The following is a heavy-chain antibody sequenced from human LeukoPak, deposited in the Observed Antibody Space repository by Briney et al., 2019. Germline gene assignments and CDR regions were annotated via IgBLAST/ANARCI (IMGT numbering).Heavy chain of an antibody. D-gene: IGHD3-3*01. CDR1: EFTFSSYS. Sequence: GGSLRLSCAASEFTFSSYSMNWVRQAPGKGLEWVGRIKSKTDGGTTDYAAPVKGRFTISRDDSKNTLYLQMNSLKTEDTAVYYCTTTPTKYYDFWSAYNDYWGQGTLVTVSS. V-gene: IGHV3-15*07. CDR3: TTTPTKYYDFWSAYNDY. J-gene: IGHJ4*02. CDR2: IKSKTDGGTT.